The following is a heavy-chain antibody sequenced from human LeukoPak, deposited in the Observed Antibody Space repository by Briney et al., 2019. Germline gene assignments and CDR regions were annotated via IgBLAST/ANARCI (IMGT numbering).Heavy chain of an antibody. CDR2: IYTSGST. J-gene: IGHJ4*02. CDR3: ATIMGPYDFWSGYYRDY. Sequence: SETLSLTCTVSGGSISSGSYYWSWIRQPAGKGLEWIGRIYTSGSTNYNPSLKSRVTISVDTSKNQFSLKLSSVTAADTAVYCCATIMGPYDFWSGYYRDYWGQGTLVTVSS. V-gene: IGHV4-61*02. D-gene: IGHD3-3*01. CDR1: GGSISSGSYY.